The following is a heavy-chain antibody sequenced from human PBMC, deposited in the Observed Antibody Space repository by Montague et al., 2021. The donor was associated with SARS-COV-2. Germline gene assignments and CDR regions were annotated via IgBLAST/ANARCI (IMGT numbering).Heavy chain of an antibody. D-gene: IGHD6-13*01. CDR3: AKGGLGAAAGSFFYYGLDV. J-gene: IGHJ6*02. Sequence: FLRLSCAASGFTFSNFAMTWVRQAPGKGLEWVSAIGGSGGGPYYADSVKGRFTMSRDNFKDTLFLQMNSLRAEDTAVYYCAKGGLGAAAGSFFYYGLDVWGQGTTVTVSS. CDR1: GFTFSNFA. V-gene: IGHV3-23*01. CDR2: IGGSGGGP.